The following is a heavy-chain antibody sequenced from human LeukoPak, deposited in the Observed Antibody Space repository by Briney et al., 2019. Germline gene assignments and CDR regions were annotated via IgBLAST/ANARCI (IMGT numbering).Heavy chain of an antibody. Sequence: GSSVKVSCKASGGTFSSYAISWVRQAPGQGLEWMGGIIPIFGTANYAQKFQGRITNTADESTSTAYMGLSSLRSEDTAVYYCARDSRLGYDFWSGYSDYWGQGTLVTVSS. CDR3: ARDSRLGYDFWSGYSDY. CDR1: GGTFSSYA. D-gene: IGHD3-3*01. V-gene: IGHV1-69*01. CDR2: IIPIFGTA. J-gene: IGHJ4*02.